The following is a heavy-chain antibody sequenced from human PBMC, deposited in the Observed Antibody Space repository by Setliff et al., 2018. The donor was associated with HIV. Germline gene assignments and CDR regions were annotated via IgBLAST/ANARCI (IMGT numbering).Heavy chain of an antibody. CDR1: GGSISSTSYY. D-gene: IGHD3-3*01. V-gene: IGHV4-39*02. Sequence: SETLSLTCTVSGGSISSTSYYWGWIRQPPGTGLEWIGSISYTGITNYNPSLKSRVTISVDTSKNHFSLKLTSVTAADTAVYYCARMPQYYAFWSGYYKSDFDIWGQGTMVTVSS. CDR3: ARMPQYYAFWSGYYKSDFDI. J-gene: IGHJ3*02. CDR2: ISYTGIT.